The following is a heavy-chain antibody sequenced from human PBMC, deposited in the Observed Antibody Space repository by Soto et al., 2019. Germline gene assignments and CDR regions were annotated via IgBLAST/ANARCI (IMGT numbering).Heavy chain of an antibody. V-gene: IGHV2-5*01. Sequence: QITLKESGPTLVKPTETLMLTCTFSGFSLSTAGAGVGWIRQPPGKALEWLALIFWNDDKRYSPSLKTRLTTTKDTSENQVVLTITNMEPVDTTTYYCAHRRPFYDFWNGYSPETFTWFDPWGQGILVTVSP. D-gene: IGHD3-3*01. J-gene: IGHJ5*02. CDR1: GFSLSTAGAG. CDR3: AHRRPFYDFWNGYSPETFTWFDP. CDR2: IFWNDDK.